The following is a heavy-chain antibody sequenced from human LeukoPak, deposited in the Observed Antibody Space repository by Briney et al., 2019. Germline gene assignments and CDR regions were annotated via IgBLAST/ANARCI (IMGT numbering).Heavy chain of an antibody. J-gene: IGHJ4*02. V-gene: IGHV3-49*04. CDR1: GFTFSSYE. D-gene: IGHD3-10*01. Sequence: QSGGSLRLSCAASGFTFSSYEMNWVRQAPGKGLEWVGFIRSKAYGGTTEYAASVKGRFTISRDDSKSIAYLQMNSLKTEDTAVYYCTRVVFRFGIDYWGQGTLVTVSS. CDR3: TRVVFRFGIDY. CDR2: IRSKAYGGTT.